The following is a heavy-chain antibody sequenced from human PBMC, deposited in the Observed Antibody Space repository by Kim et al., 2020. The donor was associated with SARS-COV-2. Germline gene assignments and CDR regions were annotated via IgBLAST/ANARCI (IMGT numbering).Heavy chain of an antibody. CDR3: ARGEEGIVVVPAGKNWFDP. V-gene: IGHV4-31*03. Sequence: SETLSLTCTVSGGSISSGGYYWSWIRQHPGKGLEWIGYIYYSGSTYYNPSLKSRVTISVDTSKNQFSLKLSSVTAADTAVYYCARGEEGIVVVPAGKNWFDPWGQGTLVTVSS. CDR1: GGSISSGGYY. CDR2: IYYSGST. D-gene: IGHD2-2*01. J-gene: IGHJ5*02.